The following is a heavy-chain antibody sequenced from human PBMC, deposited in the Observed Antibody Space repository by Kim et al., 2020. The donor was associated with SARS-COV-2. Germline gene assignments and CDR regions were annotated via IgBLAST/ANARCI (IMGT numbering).Heavy chain of an antibody. V-gene: IGHV4-39*01. CDR3: ASYRGDYYDGPAM. CDR1: GGSINNIIYY. CDR2: IYYSGST. Sequence: SETLSLTCTVSGGSINNIIYYWGWIRQPPGKGLEWIGSIYYSGSTYYNVSPESRLTVSVDTYKNQSSLKLRSVTAADTAVYFCASYRGDYYDGPAMWGQGTLGTVSS. J-gene: IGHJ4*02. D-gene: IGHD3-22*01.